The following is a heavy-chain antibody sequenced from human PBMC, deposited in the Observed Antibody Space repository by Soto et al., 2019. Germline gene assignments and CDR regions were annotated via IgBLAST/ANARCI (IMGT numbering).Heavy chain of an antibody. CDR3: ARGLTLYYYGSGPYYFDY. Sequence: GASVKVSCKASGYTFTSYYMHWVRQAPGRGLEWMGIINPSGGSTSYAQKFQGRVTMTRDTSTSTVYMELSSLRSEDTAVYYCARGLTLYYYGSGPYYFDYWGQGTLXXXSS. V-gene: IGHV1-46*01. D-gene: IGHD3-10*01. CDR1: GYTFTSYY. J-gene: IGHJ4*02. CDR2: INPSGGST.